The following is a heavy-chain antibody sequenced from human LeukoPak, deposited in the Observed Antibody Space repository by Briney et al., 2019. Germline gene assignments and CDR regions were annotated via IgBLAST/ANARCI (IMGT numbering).Heavy chain of an antibody. CDR2: IGTGGNT. Sequence: GGSLRLSCAASGFTFSSYDFHWVRQGTGKGLEWVSSIGTGGNTYYLASVKGRFTISRDNAKDSLYLQMNNLRVEDTALYYCTRGSPHGFDYWGQGTLVTVSS. CDR1: GFTFSSYD. V-gene: IGHV3-13*01. J-gene: IGHJ4*02. CDR3: TRGSPHGFDY.